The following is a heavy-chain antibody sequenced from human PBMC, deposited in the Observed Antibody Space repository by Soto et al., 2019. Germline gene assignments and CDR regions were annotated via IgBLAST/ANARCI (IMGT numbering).Heavy chain of an antibody. J-gene: IGHJ6*02. D-gene: IGHD2-2*02. Sequence: SVKDSCKASGGTFSSYAISWVRQPPGQGLEWMGGIIPIFGTENYAQKFQGRVTITADESTRTAYVELSSLRSEDTAVYYCARDLRVVPAAITGMDVWGQGTTVTVSS. V-gene: IGHV1-69*13. CDR2: IIPIFGTE. CDR3: ARDLRVVPAAITGMDV. CDR1: GGTFSSYA.